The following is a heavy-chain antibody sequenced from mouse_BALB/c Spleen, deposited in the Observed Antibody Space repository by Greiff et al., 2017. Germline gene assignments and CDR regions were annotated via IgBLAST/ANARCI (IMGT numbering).Heavy chain of an antibody. CDR2: IYPGNGDT. CDR3: ARNGDGYYVGFAY. CDR1: GYTFTSYN. Sequence: LQQPGAELVKPGASVKMSCKASGYTFTSYNMHWVKQTPGQGLEWIGAIYPGNGDTSYNQKFKGKATLTADKSSSTAYMQLSSLTSEDSAVYYCARNGDGYYVGFAYWGQGTLVTVSA. J-gene: IGHJ3*01. D-gene: IGHD2-3*01. V-gene: IGHV1-12*01.